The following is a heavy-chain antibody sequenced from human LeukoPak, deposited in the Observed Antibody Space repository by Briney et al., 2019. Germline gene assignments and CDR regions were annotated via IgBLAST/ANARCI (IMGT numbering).Heavy chain of an antibody. CDR3: AKDSSRSIIVVPAVQGGAFDI. Sequence: GGSLRLSCAASGFNFSIYSMNWVRQAPGKGLEWVSYITRSSTTIYYADSVKGRFTISRDNAKNSLYLQMNSLRVEDTAVYYCAKDSSRSIIVVPAVQGGAFDIWGQGTMVTVSS. V-gene: IGHV3-48*01. CDR1: GFNFSIYS. CDR2: ITRSSTTI. D-gene: IGHD2-2*01. J-gene: IGHJ3*02.